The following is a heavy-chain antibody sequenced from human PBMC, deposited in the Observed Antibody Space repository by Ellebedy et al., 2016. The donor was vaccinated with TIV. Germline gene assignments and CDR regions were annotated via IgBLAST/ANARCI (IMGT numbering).Heavy chain of an antibody. CDR2: ISYDGSNK. CDR3: ARAVSIAAAH. Sequence: GESLKISCAASGFTFSSYAMHWVRQAPGKGLEWVAVISYDGSNKYYADSVKGRFTISRDNSKNTLYLQMNSLRAEDTAVYYCARAVSIAAAHWGQGTLVTVSS. CDR1: GFTFSSYA. V-gene: IGHV3-30*01. D-gene: IGHD6-13*01. J-gene: IGHJ4*02.